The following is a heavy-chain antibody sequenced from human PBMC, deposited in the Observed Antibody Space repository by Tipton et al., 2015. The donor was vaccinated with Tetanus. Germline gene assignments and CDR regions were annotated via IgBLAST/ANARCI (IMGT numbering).Heavy chain of an antibody. Sequence: QLVQSGAEVKKPGATVKVSCKASGYSLIGYYIHWVRQAPGQGLERMGCVKPSTGGANYAQKMEGRVILTRDTSITAAYMDLSELGSDDAAVYYCARRSRTYKRPSAGKSEEACVDWGQGALVTVSS. J-gene: IGHJ4*02. CDR2: VKPSTGGA. V-gene: IGHV1-2*02. CDR1: GYSLIGYY. D-gene: IGHD6-13*01. CDR3: ARRSRTYKRPSAGKSEEACVD.